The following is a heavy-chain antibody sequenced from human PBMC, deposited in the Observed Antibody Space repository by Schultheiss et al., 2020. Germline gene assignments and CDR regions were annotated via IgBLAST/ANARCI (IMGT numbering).Heavy chain of an antibody. D-gene: IGHD3-16*01. CDR1: GFTFSSYA. Sequence: GGSLRLSCAASGFTFSSYAMSWVRQAPGKGLEWVSAISGSGGSTYYADSVKGRFTISRDNSKNTLYLQLNSLRAEDTAVYYCAKDPGLGGSYLSWFDPWGQGTLVTVSS. J-gene: IGHJ5*02. V-gene: IGHV3-23*01. CDR2: ISGSGGST. CDR3: AKDPGLGGSYLSWFDP.